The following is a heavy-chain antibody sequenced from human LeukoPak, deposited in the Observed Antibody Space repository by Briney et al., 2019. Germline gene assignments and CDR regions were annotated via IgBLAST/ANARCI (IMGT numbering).Heavy chain of an antibody. CDR2: IYYSGST. Sequence: SETLSLTCSVSGGSISSSSYYWGWIRQPPGKGLEWIGSIYYSGSTDYNPSLKSRVTISVDTSKNQFSLRLNSVTAADTAVYYCARVYYSNSYDYWYFDLWGRGTLVTVSS. CDR1: GGSISSSSYY. CDR3: ARVYYSNSYDYWYFDL. V-gene: IGHV4-39*07. D-gene: IGHD6-13*01. J-gene: IGHJ2*01.